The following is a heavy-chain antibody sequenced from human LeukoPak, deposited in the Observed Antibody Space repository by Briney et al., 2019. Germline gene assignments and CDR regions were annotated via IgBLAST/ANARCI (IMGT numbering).Heavy chain of an antibody. CDR2: ISSRGDQI. CDR1: GFTFSNYG. CDR3: ARNHLSGYDRGGDC. V-gene: IGHV3-48*03. D-gene: IGHD5-12*01. J-gene: IGHJ4*02. Sequence: GGSLRLSCAVSGFTFSNYGMDWVRQSPGKGLEWVSYISSRGDQIYYADSVRGRFTISRDNAKNSLFLQMNSLRAEDTAFYYCARNHLSGYDRGGDCWGQGTLVTVSS.